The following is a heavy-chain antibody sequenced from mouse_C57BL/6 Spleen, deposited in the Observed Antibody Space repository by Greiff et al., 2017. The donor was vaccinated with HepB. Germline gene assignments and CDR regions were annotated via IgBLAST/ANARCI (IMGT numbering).Heavy chain of an antibody. D-gene: IGHD1-1*01. CDR2: IHPNSGST. Sequence: QAQLQQPGAELVKPGASVKLSCKASGYTFTSYWMHWVKQRPGQGLEWIGMIHPNSGSTNYNEKFKSKATLTVDKSSCPAYMQLSSLTSEDSAVYYCAREFITTVVARDYWGQGTTLTVSS. CDR3: AREFITTVVARDY. CDR1: GYTFTSYW. J-gene: IGHJ2*01. V-gene: IGHV1-64*01.